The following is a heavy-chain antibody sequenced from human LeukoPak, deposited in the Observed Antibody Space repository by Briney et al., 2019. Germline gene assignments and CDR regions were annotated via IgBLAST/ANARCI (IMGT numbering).Heavy chain of an antibody. CDR1: GGSFSGYY. CDR3: ARGRFGSP. J-gene: IGHJ5*02. V-gene: IGHV4-34*01. D-gene: IGHD2-15*01. Sequence: PSETLSLTCAVYGGSFSGYYWSWIRQPPGKGLEWIGEINHSGSTNYNPSLKSRVTISVDTSKNQFSLKLSSVTAADTAVYYCARGRFGSPWGQGTLVTVSS. CDR2: INHSGST.